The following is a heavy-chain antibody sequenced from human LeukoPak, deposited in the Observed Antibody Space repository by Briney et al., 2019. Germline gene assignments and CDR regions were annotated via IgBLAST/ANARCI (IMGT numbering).Heavy chain of an antibody. Sequence: ASVKVSCKASGYTFTGYYIHWVRQAPGQGLEWMGWINPNSGGTNYAQKFQGRVTMTRDTSISTAYMELSRLRSDDTAVYYCARWVDDSSGYYIDYWGQGTLVTVSS. CDR1: GYTFTGYY. V-gene: IGHV1-2*02. D-gene: IGHD3-22*01. CDR3: ARWVDDSSGYYIDY. CDR2: INPNSGGT. J-gene: IGHJ4*02.